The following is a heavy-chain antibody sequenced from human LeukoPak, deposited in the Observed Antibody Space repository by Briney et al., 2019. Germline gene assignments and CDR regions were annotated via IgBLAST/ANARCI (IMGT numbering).Heavy chain of an antibody. J-gene: IGHJ6*03. Sequence: PSETLSLTCTVSGDSISSYYWSWIRQPPGKGLEWIGYIYYSGSTNYNPSLKSRVTISVDTSKNQFSLKLSSVTAADTAVYYCARGFQLRFLEWLPHYYYMDVWGKGTTVTVSS. CDR1: GDSISSYY. V-gene: IGHV4-59*01. D-gene: IGHD3-3*01. CDR3: ARGFQLRFLEWLPHYYYMDV. CDR2: IYYSGST.